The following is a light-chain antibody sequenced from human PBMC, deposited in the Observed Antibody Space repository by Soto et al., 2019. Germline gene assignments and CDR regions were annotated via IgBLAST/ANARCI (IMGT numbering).Light chain of an antibody. CDR2: DAS. Sequence: EIVLTQSPATLSLSTGERATLSCRASQSVSSYSAWYQQKPGQAPRLLIYDASNRATGIPARFSGSGSGTDFTLTISSLEPEDFAVYYCQQRSNWPPLTFGQGTKVEIK. V-gene: IGKV3-11*01. CDR3: QQRSNWPPLT. CDR1: QSVSSY. J-gene: IGKJ1*01.